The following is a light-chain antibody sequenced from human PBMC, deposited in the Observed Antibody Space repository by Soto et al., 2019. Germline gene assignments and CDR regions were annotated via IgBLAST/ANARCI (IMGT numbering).Light chain of an antibody. CDR2: GAS. CDR1: QSISSW. J-gene: IGKJ1*01. CDR3: QQYNSYSLT. Sequence: DIQMTQSPSTLSASVGDRVTITCRASQSISSWLAWYQQKPGKAPNLLIYGASSLESGVPSRFSGSGSGTDFTLIISSLQPDDFATYYCQQYNSYSLTFGQGTKVEIK. V-gene: IGKV1-5*01.